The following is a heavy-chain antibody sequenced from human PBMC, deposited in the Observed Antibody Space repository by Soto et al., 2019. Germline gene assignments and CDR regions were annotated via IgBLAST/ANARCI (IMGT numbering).Heavy chain of an antibody. CDR3: AKIKIQGQWLAPFDY. CDR1: GFTFSSYA. CDR2: ISGSGGST. D-gene: IGHD6-19*01. V-gene: IGHV3-23*01. J-gene: IGHJ4*02. Sequence: GGSLRLSCAASGFTFSSYAMSWVRQAPGKGLEWVSGISGSGGSTYYADSVKGRFTISRDNSKNTLYLQMNSLRAEDTGVYYCAKIKIQGQWLAPFDYWGQGTVVTVSS.